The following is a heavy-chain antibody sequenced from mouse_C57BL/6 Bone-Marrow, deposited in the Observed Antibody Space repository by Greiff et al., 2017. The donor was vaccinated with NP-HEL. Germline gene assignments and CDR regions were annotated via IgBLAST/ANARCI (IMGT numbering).Heavy chain of an antibody. CDR3: ARERWLFSHY. CDR1: GYTFTSYG. Sequence: QVQLQQSGAELARPGASVKLSCKASGYTFTSYGISWVKQRTGQGLEWIGEIYPRSGNTYYNEKFKGKATLTADKSSSTAYMELRSLTSEDSAVFFCARERWLFSHYWGADAPLT. CDR2: IYPRSGNT. J-gene: IGHJ2*01. D-gene: IGHD2-3*01. V-gene: IGHV1-81*01.